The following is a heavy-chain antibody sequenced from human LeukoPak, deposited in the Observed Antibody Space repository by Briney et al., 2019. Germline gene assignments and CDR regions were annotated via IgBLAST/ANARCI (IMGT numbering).Heavy chain of an antibody. CDR1: GFTFSSYS. Sequence: SGGSLRLSCAASGFTFSSYSMNWVRQAPGKGLEWVSSISKSSTYIYYADSVKGRFTISRDNAKNSLYLQMNSLRAEDTAVCYCARDDIAVAGRVVDYWGQGTQVTVSS. J-gene: IGHJ4*02. CDR2: ISKSSTYI. CDR3: ARDDIAVAGRVVDY. V-gene: IGHV3-21*01. D-gene: IGHD6-19*01.